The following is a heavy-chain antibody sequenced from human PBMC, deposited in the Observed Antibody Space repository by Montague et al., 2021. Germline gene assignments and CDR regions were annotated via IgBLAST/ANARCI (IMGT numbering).Heavy chain of an antibody. Sequence: SETLSLTCAVSGGSTHSSNWWSWVRQSPGKGLEWFGQIHHSGGTKDNPSLNSRVTLSLDKSNNQDFLKLISVTAADTAVYFCAKGPLGVAVGWNFFDPWGQGTLVTVSS. CDR2: IHHSGGT. CDR3: AKGPLGVAVGWNFFDP. CDR1: GGSTHSSNW. D-gene: IGHD6-19*01. V-gene: IGHV4-4*02. J-gene: IGHJ5*02.